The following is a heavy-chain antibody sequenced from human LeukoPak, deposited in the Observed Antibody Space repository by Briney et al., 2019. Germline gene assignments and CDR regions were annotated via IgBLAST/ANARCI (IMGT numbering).Heavy chain of an antibody. J-gene: IGHJ4*02. D-gene: IGHD3-16*01. CDR3: ARRGNDYGDN. V-gene: IGHV4-39*01. CDR1: GGSISSSSHY. Sequence: SETLSLTCTVSGGSISSSSHYWGWIRQPPGKGLEWIGSMYYRGSTYHNPSLKSRVTISVGTSKNQFSLKLSSVTAADTAVYYCARRGNDYGDNWGQGTLVTVSS. CDR2: MYYRGST.